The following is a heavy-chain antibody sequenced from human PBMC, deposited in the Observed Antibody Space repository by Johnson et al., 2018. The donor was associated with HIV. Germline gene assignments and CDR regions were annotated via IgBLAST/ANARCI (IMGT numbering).Heavy chain of an antibody. J-gene: IGHJ3*02. CDR3: ARAAVTLRAFDI. D-gene: IGHD4-17*01. Sequence: VSAISSNGGTTYYANSVKGRFTISRDNSKSTLYLQMGSLRAEDTAVYYCARAAVTLRAFDIWGQGTMVTVSS. V-gene: IGHV3-64*01. CDR2: ISSNGGTT.